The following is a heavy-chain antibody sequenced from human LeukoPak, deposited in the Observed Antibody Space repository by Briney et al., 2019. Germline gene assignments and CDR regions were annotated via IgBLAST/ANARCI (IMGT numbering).Heavy chain of an antibody. Sequence: LEWVAVISYDGSNKYYADSVKGRFTISRDNSKNTLYLQMNSLRAEDTAVYYCAKDHGGIAIWGQGTMVTVSS. CDR3: AKDHGGIAI. J-gene: IGHJ3*02. V-gene: IGHV3-30*18. D-gene: IGHD6-13*01. CDR2: ISYDGSNK.